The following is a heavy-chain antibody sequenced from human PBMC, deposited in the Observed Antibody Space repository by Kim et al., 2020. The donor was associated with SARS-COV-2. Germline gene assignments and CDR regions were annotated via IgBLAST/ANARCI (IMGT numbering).Heavy chain of an antibody. D-gene: IGHD2-15*01. CDR1: GYSFTSYW. V-gene: IGHV5-51*01. Sequence: GESLKISCKGSGYSFTSYWIGWVRQMPGEGLEWMGIIYPGDSDTRYSPSFQGQVTISADKSISTAYLQWSSLKASDTAMYYCARWAVVAATTYYYYGMDVWGQGTTVTVSS. CDR3: ARWAVVAATTYYYYGMDV. CDR2: IYPGDSDT. J-gene: IGHJ6*02.